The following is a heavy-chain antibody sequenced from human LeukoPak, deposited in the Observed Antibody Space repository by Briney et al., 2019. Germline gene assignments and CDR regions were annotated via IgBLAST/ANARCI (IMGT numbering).Heavy chain of an antibody. D-gene: IGHD6-6*01. CDR2: ISDDGRST. V-gene: IGHV3-23*01. CDR1: GFTFSNYG. CDR3: AKRVPYSSSSVYFDY. Sequence: GGSLRLSCAASGFTFSNYGMSWVRQAPGKGLEWVSAISDDGRSTYYADSVKGCFTISKDNSKKTLSLQMNNLRAEDTAVYYCAKRVPYSSSSVYFDYWGQGTLVTVSS. J-gene: IGHJ4*02.